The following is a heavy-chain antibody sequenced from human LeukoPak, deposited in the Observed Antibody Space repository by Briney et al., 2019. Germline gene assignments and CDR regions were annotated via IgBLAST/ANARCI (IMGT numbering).Heavy chain of an antibody. J-gene: IGHJ4*02. D-gene: IGHD6-13*01. V-gene: IGHV3-48*03. CDR2: ISSGARTI. Sequence: GGSLRLSCSASGFTFSSYEMNWVRQAPGKGLEWVSSISSGARTIYYTDSVKGRFTISRDNAKNSLYLQMNGLRVEDTAVYYCARVGALSSSWLLYWGQGTLVTVSS. CDR3: ARVGALSSSWLLY. CDR1: GFTFSSYE.